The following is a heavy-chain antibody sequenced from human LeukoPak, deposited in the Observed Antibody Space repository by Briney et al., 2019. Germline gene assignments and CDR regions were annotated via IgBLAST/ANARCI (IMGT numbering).Heavy chain of an antibody. J-gene: IGHJ4*02. CDR1: GGSFSGYY. CDR3: ARGSPYYNDSSGYYY. CDR2: INHSGST. V-gene: IGHV4-34*01. D-gene: IGHD3-22*01. Sequence: SETLSLTCAVYGGSFSGYYWSWIRQPPGKGLEWIGEINHSGSTNYNPSLKSRVTISVDTSKNQFSLKLSSVTAADTAVYYCARGSPYYNDSSGYYYWGQGTLVTVSS.